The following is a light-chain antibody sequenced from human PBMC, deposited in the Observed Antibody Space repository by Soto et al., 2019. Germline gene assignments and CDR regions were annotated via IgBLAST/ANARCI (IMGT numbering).Light chain of an antibody. CDR3: QQYSSSTYT. J-gene: IGKJ2*01. CDR2: GAS. Sequence: EILLTQSTGTLSLSPGERATLSCRASQRVSSSYLAWYQQKPDQAPRLLIYGASGRATGIPYRFSGSGSGTYFTLTISRLEPEDFAVYYCQQYSSSTYTFGQGTKPEIK. V-gene: IGKV3-20*01. CDR1: QRVSSSY.